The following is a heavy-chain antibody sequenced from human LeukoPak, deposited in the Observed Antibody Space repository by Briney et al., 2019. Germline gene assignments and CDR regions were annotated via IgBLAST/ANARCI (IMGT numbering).Heavy chain of an antibody. J-gene: IGHJ6*03. CDR2: IIAVFGKA. CDR3: ARPALDSDIAARPWYYYYCMGV. CDR1: GCTFSSYA. D-gene: IGHD6-6*01. Sequence: ASVKVSCKASGCTFSSYAIRWVRQAPGQGLEWMGWIIAVFGKANYSQKFQGRVTITADESTSTAYMELRSLRSEDAAVFYCARPALDSDIAARPWYYYYCMGVWGKGTTVTVSS. V-gene: IGHV1-69*13.